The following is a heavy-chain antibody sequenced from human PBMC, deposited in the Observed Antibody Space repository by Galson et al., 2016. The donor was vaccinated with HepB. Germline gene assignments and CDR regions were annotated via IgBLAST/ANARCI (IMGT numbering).Heavy chain of an antibody. Sequence: SVKVSCKASGGTFSSYAISWVRQAPGQGLEWMGGIIPIFGTANYAQKFQGRVTITADESTSTAYMELSSLRSEDTAVYYCARDKLRPAAIYPPHYYYGMDVWGQGTTVTVSS. CDR2: IIPIFGTA. D-gene: IGHD2-2*02. CDR1: GGTFSSYA. CDR3: ARDKLRPAAIYPPHYYYGMDV. J-gene: IGHJ6*02. V-gene: IGHV1-69*13.